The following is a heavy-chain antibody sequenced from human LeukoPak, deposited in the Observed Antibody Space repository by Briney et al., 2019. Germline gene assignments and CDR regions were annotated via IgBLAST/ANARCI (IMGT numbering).Heavy chain of an antibody. Sequence: SGTLSLTCTVSGGSISSYYWSWIRQPPGKGLEWIGYIYDSGTTDYNPSLKSRVTVSVDTSKNQFSLKLSSVTAADTAVYYCARDPGGYFFDYWGQGTLVTVSS. CDR3: ARDPGGYFFDY. D-gene: IGHD3-10*01. V-gene: IGHV4-59*01. CDR1: GGSISSYY. CDR2: IYDSGTT. J-gene: IGHJ4*02.